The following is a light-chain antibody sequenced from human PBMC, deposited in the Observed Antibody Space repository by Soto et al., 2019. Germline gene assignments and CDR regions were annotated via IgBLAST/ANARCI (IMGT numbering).Light chain of an antibody. CDR3: QQHNDYSAVT. CDR2: DAS. V-gene: IGKV1-5*01. Sequence: DIQMTQSPSTLSASVGDRVTITCRASQNIGSSLAWYQHRPGKAPKLRIFDASTLQTGVPSRFSGSGFGTEFTISITGLQPDDFATHACQQHNDYSAVTFGQGTKL. CDR1: QNIGSS. J-gene: IGKJ2*01.